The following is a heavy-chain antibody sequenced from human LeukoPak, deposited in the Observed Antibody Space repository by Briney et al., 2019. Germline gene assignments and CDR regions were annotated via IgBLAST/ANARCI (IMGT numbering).Heavy chain of an antibody. CDR2: ISGSGGST. J-gene: IGHJ5*02. CDR1: GFTFSSYA. Sequence: PGGSLRLSCAASGFTFSSYAMSWVRQAPGKGLEWVSAISGSGGSTYYADSVKGRFTISRDNAKNTLYLQMNSLRAEDTAVYYCARDRRITIFGVVTDNWFDPWGQGTLVTVSS. CDR3: ARDRRITIFGVVTDNWFDP. D-gene: IGHD3-3*01. V-gene: IGHV3-23*01.